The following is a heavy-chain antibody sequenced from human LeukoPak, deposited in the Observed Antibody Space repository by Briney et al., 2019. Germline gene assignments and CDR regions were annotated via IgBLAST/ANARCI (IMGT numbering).Heavy chain of an antibody. V-gene: IGHV4-39*07. D-gene: IGHD5-18*01. J-gene: IGHJ6*03. CDR3: ARGGYSYGQPYYYYYYYMDV. CDR2: IYWTGST. CDR1: GGAISSGGYY. Sequence: SETLSLTCIVSGGAISSGGYYWAWIRQPPGKALEWIGSIYWTGSTYYNPSLKSRVTISVDTSKNQFSLKLSSVTAADTAVYYCARGGYSYGQPYYYYYYYMDVWGKGTTVTVSS.